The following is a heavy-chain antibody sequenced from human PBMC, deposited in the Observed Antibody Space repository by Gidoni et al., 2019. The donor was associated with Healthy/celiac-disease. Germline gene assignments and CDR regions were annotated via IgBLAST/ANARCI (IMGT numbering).Heavy chain of an antibody. CDR1: GLTLSDYS. V-gene: IGHV3-11*01. J-gene: IGHJ2*01. Sequence: QVQLVESGGGLVQPGGYLRLSCAASGLTLSDYSMSWIRQAPGKGLEWVSYMISSGSTRYYADSVKGRFTISRDNAKNSLYLQMNSLRAEDTAVYDCARGDPQLDLWGRGTLVTVSS. CDR3: ARGDPQLDL. CDR2: MISSGSTR.